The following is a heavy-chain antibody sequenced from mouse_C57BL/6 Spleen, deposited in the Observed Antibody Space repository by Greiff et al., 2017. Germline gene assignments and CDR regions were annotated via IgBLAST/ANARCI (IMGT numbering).Heavy chain of an antibody. Sequence: DVKLVESGGGLVKPGGSLKLSCAASGFTFSDYGMHWVRQAPEKGLEWVAYISSGSSTIYYADTVKGRFTISRDNAKNTLFLQMTSLRSEDTAMYYCARTYDYGAYYFDYWGQGTTLTVSS. CDR2: ISSGSSTI. J-gene: IGHJ2*01. CDR1: GFTFSDYG. CDR3: ARTYDYGAYYFDY. V-gene: IGHV5-17*01. D-gene: IGHD2-4*01.